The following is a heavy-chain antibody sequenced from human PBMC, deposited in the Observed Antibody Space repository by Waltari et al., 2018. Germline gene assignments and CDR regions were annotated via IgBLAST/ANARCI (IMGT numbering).Heavy chain of an antibody. V-gene: IGHV3-7*01. Sequence: EVQLVESGGGLVQPGGSLRLSCAASGLTVSKFWMRWVRQAPGKGLEWVASIKEDGGEKYYVDSLKGRIIISRDNAKNSLYLQMNSLRVEDTAVYYCARDRGYFDYWGLGTLVTVSS. CDR1: GLTVSKFW. D-gene: IGHD3-10*01. J-gene: IGHJ4*02. CDR3: ARDRGYFDY. CDR2: IKEDGGEK.